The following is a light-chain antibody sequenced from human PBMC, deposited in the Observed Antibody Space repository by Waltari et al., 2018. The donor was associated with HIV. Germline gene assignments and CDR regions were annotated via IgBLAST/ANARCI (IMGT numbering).Light chain of an antibody. J-gene: IGLJ2*01. V-gene: IGLV2-14*03. Sequence: QSALTQPASVSGSPGQSITISCTGTSSDVGCYNYVSWYQQHPGKAPKLMIYDVSNPPSGVSDRFSGSKAGNTASLTISGLQAEDEADYYCSSYTSSSSVVFGGGTKLTVL. CDR2: DVS. CDR3: SSYTSSSSVV. CDR1: SSDVGCYNY.